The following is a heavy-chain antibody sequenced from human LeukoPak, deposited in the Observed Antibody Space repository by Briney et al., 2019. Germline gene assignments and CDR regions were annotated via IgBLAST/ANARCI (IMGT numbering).Heavy chain of an antibody. CDR1: GFTFSSYA. D-gene: IGHD4-17*01. CDR2: ISGSGGST. J-gene: IGHJ4*02. CDR3: VDYGDYRNDCPLDY. Sequence: PGGSLRLSCAASGFTFSSYAMSWVRQAPGKGLEWVSAISGSGGSTYYADSVKGRFTISRDNSKNTLYLQMNSLRAEDTAVYYCVDYGDYRNDCPLDYWGQGTLVTVSS. V-gene: IGHV3-23*01.